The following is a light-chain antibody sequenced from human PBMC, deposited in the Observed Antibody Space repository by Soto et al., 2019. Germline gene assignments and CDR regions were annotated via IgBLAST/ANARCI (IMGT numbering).Light chain of an antibody. CDR2: AAS. Sequence: DIQMTQSPSSVSASVGDRVTITCRASQGITNWLAWYQQKPGKAPKLLIYAASGLPSGVPSRFSGSGSGTDFTLTISSLQSEDFAFYYCQQFHYWWTFGQGTKVEIK. CDR3: QQFHYWWT. J-gene: IGKJ1*01. V-gene: IGKV1-12*01. CDR1: QGITNW.